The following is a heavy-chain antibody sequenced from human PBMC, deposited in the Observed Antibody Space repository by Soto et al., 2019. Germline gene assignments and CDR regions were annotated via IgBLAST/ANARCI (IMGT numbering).Heavy chain of an antibody. CDR1: GGSFSGYY. V-gene: IGHV4-34*01. D-gene: IGHD6-13*01. Sequence: SETLSLTCAVYGGSFSGYYWSWIRQPPGKGLEWIGEINHSGSTNYNPSLKSRVTISVDTSKNQFSLKLSSVTAADTAVYYCARGVRYSSSWYWFDPWGQGTLVTVSS. CDR2: INHSGST. J-gene: IGHJ5*02. CDR3: ARGVRYSSSWYWFDP.